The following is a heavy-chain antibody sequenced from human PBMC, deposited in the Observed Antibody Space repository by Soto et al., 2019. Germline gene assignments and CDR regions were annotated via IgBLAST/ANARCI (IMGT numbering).Heavy chain of an antibody. CDR3: ASFDCGGDCYLSAYDY. V-gene: IGHV1-69*13. CDR1: GGTFSSYT. J-gene: IGHJ4*02. D-gene: IGHD2-21*02. CDR2: IIPIFGTA. Sequence: SVKVSCKASGGTFSSYTISWVRQAPGQGLEWMGGIIPIFGTANYAQKFQGRVTITADESTSTAYMELSSLRSEDTAVYYCASFDCGGDCYLSAYDYWGQGTLVTVSS.